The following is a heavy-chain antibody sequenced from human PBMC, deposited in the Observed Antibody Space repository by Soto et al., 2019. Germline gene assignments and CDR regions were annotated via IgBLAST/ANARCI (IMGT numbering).Heavy chain of an antibody. CDR3: ARRTEPYYYYMDV. V-gene: IGHV4-59*01. D-gene: IGHD2-21*02. Sequence: SETLSLTCPVSGGSISSYYWSWIRQPPGKGLEWIGYIYYSGSTNYNPSLKSRVTISVDTSKNQFSLKLSSVTAADTAVYYCARRTEPYYYYMDVWGKGTTVTVSS. J-gene: IGHJ6*03. CDR1: GGSISSYY. CDR2: IYYSGST.